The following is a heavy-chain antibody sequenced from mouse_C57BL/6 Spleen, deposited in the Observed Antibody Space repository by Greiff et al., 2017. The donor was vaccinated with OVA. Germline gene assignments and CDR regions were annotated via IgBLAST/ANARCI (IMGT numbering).Heavy chain of an antibody. CDR1: GYTFTDYY. CDR2: INPNNGGT. Sequence: VQLQQSGPELVKPGASVKISCKASGYTFTDYYMNWVKQSHGKSLEWIGDINPNNGGTSYNQKFKGKATLTVDKSSSTAYMELRSLTSEDSAVYYCASYGNYVDWYFDVWGTGTTVTVSS. D-gene: IGHD2-1*01. CDR3: ASYGNYVDWYFDV. J-gene: IGHJ1*03. V-gene: IGHV1-26*01.